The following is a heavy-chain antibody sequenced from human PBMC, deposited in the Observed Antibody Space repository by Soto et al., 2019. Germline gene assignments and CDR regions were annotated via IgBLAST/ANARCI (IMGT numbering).Heavy chain of an antibody. V-gene: IGHV1-46*01. D-gene: IGHD5-12*01. Sequence: ASVKVSCKASGYTLTDYYIHWVRQAPGQGLEWVGIINPSGGATTYARKFRGRVTMTRDTSTSTVYMELSSLRFEDTAVYYCARGASEVVATNRGLVSWFDPWGQGTLVTVSS. CDR2: INPSGGAT. J-gene: IGHJ5*02. CDR1: GYTLTDYY. CDR3: ARGASEVVATNRGLVSWFDP.